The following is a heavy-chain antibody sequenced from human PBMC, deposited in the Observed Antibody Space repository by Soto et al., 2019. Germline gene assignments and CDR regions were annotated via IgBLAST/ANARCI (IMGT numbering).Heavy chain of an antibody. J-gene: IGHJ3*02. CDR3: ARGGGVGVAGSAAFDM. V-gene: IGHV1-2*02. D-gene: IGHD3-3*01. CDR1: GYPVTAYY. CDR2: INPATGAA. Sequence: QLHLVQSGAVVKKPGASVTVSCSASGYPVTAYYMHWVRQAPGRGLEWMGGINPATGAAKSTQTFQGMVTMARETPTSTVFMELSCLTSEDTAGFYCARGGGVGVAGSAAFDMWGQGTLVTVSS.